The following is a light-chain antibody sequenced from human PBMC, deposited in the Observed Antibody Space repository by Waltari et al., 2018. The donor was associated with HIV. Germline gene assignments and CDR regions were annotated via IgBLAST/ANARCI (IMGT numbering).Light chain of an antibody. CDR1: SPNIGARPQFD. CDR2: GNN. J-gene: IGLJ3*02. CDR3: QSYDSSLSGSV. Sequence: QSVLTQPPSVSGAPGQRVTISCTGSSPNIGARPQFDVHWYQQLPGTAPKLLIYGNNNRPSGVPDRFSGSKSGTSASLAITGLQAEDEAHYYCQSYDSSLSGSVFGGGTKLTVL. V-gene: IGLV1-40*01.